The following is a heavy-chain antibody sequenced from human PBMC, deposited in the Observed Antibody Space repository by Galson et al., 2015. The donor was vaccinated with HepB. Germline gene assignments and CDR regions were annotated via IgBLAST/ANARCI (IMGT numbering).Heavy chain of an antibody. Sequence: SVKVSCKVSGGTFSTYSISWVRQAPGQGFEWIGRIIPILGIANYAQNFQGRVTITADKSTSTAYMELRSLRSEDTAVYYCARGLDYWGQGSLVAVSS. J-gene: IGHJ4*02. CDR2: IIPILGIA. CDR1: GGTFSTYS. V-gene: IGHV1-69*02. CDR3: ARGLDY.